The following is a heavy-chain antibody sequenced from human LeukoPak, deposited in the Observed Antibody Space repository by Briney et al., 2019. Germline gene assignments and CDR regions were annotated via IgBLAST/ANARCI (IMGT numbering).Heavy chain of an antibody. CDR2: MNPNSGNT. CDR3: ARGLLGFMRSDYSNYWDNWFDP. D-gene: IGHD4-11*01. CDR1: GYTFTSYD. V-gene: IGHV1-8*02. J-gene: IGHJ5*02. Sequence: ASVKLSCKASGYTFTSYDINWVRQAPGQGLEWMGWMNPNSGNTGYAQKFQGRVTMTRNTSISTAYMELSSLRSEDTAVYYCARGLLGFMRSDYSNYWDNWFDPWGQGTLVTVSS.